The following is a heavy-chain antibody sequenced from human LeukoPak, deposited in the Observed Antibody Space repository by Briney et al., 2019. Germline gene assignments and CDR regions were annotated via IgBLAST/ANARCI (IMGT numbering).Heavy chain of an antibody. V-gene: IGHV4-39*01. CDR1: GGSISSSNYY. CDR3: ARQSASDYYDSSDSFDY. D-gene: IGHD3-22*01. CDR2: IYYSGST. J-gene: IGHJ4*02. Sequence: SETLSLTCTVSGGSISSSNYYWGWIRQPPGRGLEWLGSIYYSGSTYYDPSLKSRVTISVDTSKNQFSLKLSSVTAADTAVYYCARQSASDYYDSSDSFDYWGQGTLVTVSS.